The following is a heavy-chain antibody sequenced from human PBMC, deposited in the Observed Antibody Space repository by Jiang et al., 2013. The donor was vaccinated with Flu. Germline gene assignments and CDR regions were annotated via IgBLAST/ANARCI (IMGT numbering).Heavy chain of an antibody. D-gene: IGHD3-22*01. J-gene: IGHJ5*02. V-gene: IGHV4-39*01. CDR3: ARQDLINTYYYDSSGYQGLGFDP. Sequence: GLVKPSETLSLTCTVSGGSISSNNYYWGWIRQPPGKGLEWIGSIYYSGNTYYNPSLKSRVTISVDTSKNQFSLKLSSVSAADTAVYYCARQDLINTYYYDSSGYQGLGFDPWGQGTLVTVSS. CDR1: GGSISSNNYY. CDR2: IYYSGNT.